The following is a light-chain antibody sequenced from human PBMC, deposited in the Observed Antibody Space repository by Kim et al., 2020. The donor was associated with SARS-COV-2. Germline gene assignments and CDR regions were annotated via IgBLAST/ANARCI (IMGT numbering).Light chain of an antibody. CDR3: NSWDSSGDHL. CDR1: SLRNYY. V-gene: IGLV3-19*01. Sequence: VAVGKTVRTTCQGDSLRNYYINGYQQKPGQAPVLVIYNKKDRPSGIPDRFSGSNSGNTASLTITGTQAEDEADYYCNSWDSSGDHLFGGGTKLTVL. CDR2: NKK. J-gene: IGLJ2*01.